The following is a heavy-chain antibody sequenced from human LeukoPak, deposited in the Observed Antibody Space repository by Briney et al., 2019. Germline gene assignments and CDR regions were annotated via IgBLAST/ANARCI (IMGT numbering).Heavy chain of an antibody. D-gene: IGHD1-26*01. J-gene: IGHJ4*02. CDR1: GFTFSSLS. V-gene: IGHV3-48*04. Sequence: GGSLRLSCAASGFTFSSLSLTWVRRAPGKGLEWLSYISFNSETTSYADSVKGRFTSSRDYAKNSLYLQMNSLRAEDTAVYYCGRVARGNYYHFDSWGQGTLVTVSS. CDR3: GRVARGNYYHFDS. CDR2: ISFNSETT.